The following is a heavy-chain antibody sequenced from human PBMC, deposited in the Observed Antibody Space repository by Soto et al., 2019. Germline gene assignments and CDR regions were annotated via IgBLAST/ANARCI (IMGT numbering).Heavy chain of an antibody. CDR2: MNPGSVDT. CDR3: ATWATFGSLNWFDS. Sequence: ASLQVCCKASGYTFTTNDVSWVRQATGQGLEWMGWMNPGSVDTGYAQKFQGRATMTRDISIATTYMELSSLRSDDTAIYYCATWATFGSLNWFDSWGQGTPVSVS. V-gene: IGHV1-8*01. CDR1: GYTFTTND. J-gene: IGHJ5*01. D-gene: IGHD3-10*01.